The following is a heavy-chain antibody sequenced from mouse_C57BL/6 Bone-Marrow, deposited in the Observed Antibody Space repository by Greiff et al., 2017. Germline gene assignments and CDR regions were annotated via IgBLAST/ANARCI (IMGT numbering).Heavy chain of an antibody. Sequence: VQLQQSGAELAKPGASVKLSCKASGYTFTSYWMHWVKQRPGQGLEWIGYINPSSGYNKYNQKLKDKATLTADKSSSTADIQLCSLTYEDSAVSYYASFRCYYVLGYFDVWGTGTTVTVSS. D-gene: IGHD1-1*01. CDR3: ASFRCYYVLGYFDV. J-gene: IGHJ1*03. V-gene: IGHV1-7*01. CDR2: INPSSGYN. CDR1: GYTFTSYW.